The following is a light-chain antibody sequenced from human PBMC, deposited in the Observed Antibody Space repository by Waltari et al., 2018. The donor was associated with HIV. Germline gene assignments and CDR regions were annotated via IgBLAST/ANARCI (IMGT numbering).Light chain of an antibody. Sequence: DIQMTQSPSALSASVGERVVITCRASESISNYANWYQQKAGQAPKLLIYVGNKLQSGVPSRFSGSGSGTHFTLTINTLQPEDSATYFCQQSFHSHHTFGQGT. J-gene: IGKJ2*01. V-gene: IGKV1-39*01. CDR3: QQSFHSHHT. CDR1: ESISNY. CDR2: VGN.